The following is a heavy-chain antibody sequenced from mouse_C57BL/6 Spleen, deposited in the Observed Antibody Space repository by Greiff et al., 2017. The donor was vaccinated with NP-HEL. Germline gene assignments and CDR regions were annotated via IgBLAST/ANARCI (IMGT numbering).Heavy chain of an antibody. D-gene: IGHD1-1*02. Sequence: QVQLQQPGAELVMPGASVKLSCKASGYTFTSYWMHWVKQRPGQGLEWIGEIDPSDSYTNYNQKFKGKSTLTVDKSSSTAYMQLSSLTSEDSSVYYRARGDYGGYFDVWGTGTTVTVSS. CDR3: ARGDYGGYFDV. CDR1: GYTFTSYW. J-gene: IGHJ1*03. CDR2: IDPSDSYT. V-gene: IGHV1-69*01.